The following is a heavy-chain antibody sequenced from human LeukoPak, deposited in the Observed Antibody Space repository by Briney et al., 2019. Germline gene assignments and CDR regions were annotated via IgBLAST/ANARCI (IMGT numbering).Heavy chain of an antibody. CDR2: IYYSGST. J-gene: IGHJ5*02. CDR1: GGSISSYY. D-gene: IGHD3-3*01. CDR3: ARGRDFWGGYFTWFDP. Sequence: SETLSLTCTVSGGSISSYYWSWIRQPPGKGLEWSGYIYYSGSTNYNPSLKSRVTISVETSKNQFSLKLSSVTAADTALYYCARGRDFWGGYFTWFDPWGQGTLVTVSS. V-gene: IGHV4-59*01.